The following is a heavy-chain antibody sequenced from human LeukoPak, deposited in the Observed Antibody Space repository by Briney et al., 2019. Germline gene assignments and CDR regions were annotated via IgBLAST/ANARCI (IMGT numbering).Heavy chain of an antibody. J-gene: IGHJ4*02. CDR3: VKDGHSVTIFDY. Sequence: GGSLRLSCAASGFTFSSYGMHWVRQAPGKGLEWVAVISFDGRNKYFGDSVKGRFSISRDNSKNTLSLQVNSLRPEDTAVYYCVKDGHSVTIFDYWGRGTLVTVSS. CDR1: GFTFSSYG. V-gene: IGHV3-30*18. CDR2: ISFDGRNK. D-gene: IGHD4-17*01.